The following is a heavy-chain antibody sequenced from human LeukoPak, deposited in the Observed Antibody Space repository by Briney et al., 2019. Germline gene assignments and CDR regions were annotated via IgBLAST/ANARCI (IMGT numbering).Heavy chain of an antibody. Sequence: GGSLRLSCAASGFTFDDYAMHWVRQAPGKGLEWVSGISWNSGSIGYADSVKGRFTISRDNAKNSLYLQMNSLRAEDTAVYYCARSEYSSSRRGSGVFDYWGQGTLVTVSS. J-gene: IGHJ4*02. CDR1: GFTFDDYA. V-gene: IGHV3-9*01. D-gene: IGHD6-6*01. CDR3: ARSEYSSSRRGSGVFDY. CDR2: ISWNSGSI.